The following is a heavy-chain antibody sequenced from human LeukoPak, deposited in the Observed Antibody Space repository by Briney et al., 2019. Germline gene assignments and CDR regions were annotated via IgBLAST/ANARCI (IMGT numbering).Heavy chain of an antibody. V-gene: IGHV3-7*01. CDR3: ARGLYSSSWYYN. CDR2: IKQDGSEK. CDR1: GFTFSSYW. J-gene: IGHJ4*02. D-gene: IGHD6-13*01. Sequence: GGSLRLSCAVSGFTFSSYWMSWVRQAPGKGLEWVANIKQDGSEKYYVDSVKGRFTISRDNAKNSLYLQMNSLRAEDTAVYFCARGLYSSSWYYNWGQGTLVTVSS.